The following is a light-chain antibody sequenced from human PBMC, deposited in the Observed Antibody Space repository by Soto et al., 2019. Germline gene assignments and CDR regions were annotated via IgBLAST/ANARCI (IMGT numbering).Light chain of an antibody. J-gene: IGKJ4*01. CDR2: AAS. V-gene: IGKV1D-16*01. CDR3: QQYNSYSLT. CDR1: QDIERW. Sequence: DIQMTQSPSSLSASVGDRVSITCRASQDIERWLAWYQQKPGEAPKVLIYAASSLQSGVPSRFSGSGSGTEFTLTISSLQPDDFATYYCQQYNSYSLTVGGGTKVDIK.